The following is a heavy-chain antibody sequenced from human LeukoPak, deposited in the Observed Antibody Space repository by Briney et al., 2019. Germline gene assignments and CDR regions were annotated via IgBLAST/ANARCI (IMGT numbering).Heavy chain of an antibody. V-gene: IGHV4-59*01. CDR2: IYYSGST. CDR3: ASITIFGGLRSFDS. J-gene: IGHJ4*02. Sequence: SETLSLTCTVSGGSISSYYWSWIRQPPGKGLEWIGYIYYSGSTNYNPSLKSRVTISVDTSKNQFSLKLSSVTAADTAVYYCASITIFGGLRSFDSWGPGTLVTVSS. D-gene: IGHD3-3*01. CDR1: GGSISSYY.